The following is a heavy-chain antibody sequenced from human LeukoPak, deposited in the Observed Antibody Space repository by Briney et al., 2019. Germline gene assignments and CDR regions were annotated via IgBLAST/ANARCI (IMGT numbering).Heavy chain of an antibody. V-gene: IGHV3-7*01. J-gene: IGHJ4*02. CDR3: ARDRSGLGGDY. Sequence: GGSLRLSCAASGFTFSNSGMSWVRQAPGKGLEWVANINQDGSEKNCVDSVKGRFTISRDNAKNSLYLQMNSLRDEDTAVYYCARDRSGLGGDYWGQGTLVTVSS. CDR1: GFTFSNSG. CDR2: INQDGSEK. D-gene: IGHD3-16*01.